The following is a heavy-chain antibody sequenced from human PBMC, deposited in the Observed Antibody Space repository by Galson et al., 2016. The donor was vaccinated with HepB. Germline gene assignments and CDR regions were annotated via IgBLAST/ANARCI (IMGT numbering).Heavy chain of an antibody. CDR2: IYYNGST. Sequence: TLSLTCTVSGGSIISGYYWRWIRQHPGTGLEWIGYIYYNGSTTYNPSLKSRVSISVDTSKNQFSLKVSSVTAADTAVYFCARGSWTEGNGFDVWGQGTMVIVSS. J-gene: IGHJ3*01. CDR3: ARGSWTEGNGFDV. D-gene: IGHD3/OR15-3a*01. CDR1: GGSIISGYY. V-gene: IGHV4-31*03.